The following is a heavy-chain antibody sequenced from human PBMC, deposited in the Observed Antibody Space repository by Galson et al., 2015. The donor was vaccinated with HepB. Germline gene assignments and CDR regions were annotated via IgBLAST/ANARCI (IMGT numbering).Heavy chain of an antibody. Sequence: SLRLSCAASGYSFSDYWMNWIRQAPGKGLEWVAFINPDGSQKVYVDSVEGRFIISRDNAKNSLFLQMNSLRAEDTAVYYCTRNSGLHRLDSWGQGTLVTVSS. CDR2: INPDGSQK. D-gene: IGHD5-12*01. V-gene: IGHV3-7*03. J-gene: IGHJ4*02. CDR1: GYSFSDYW. CDR3: TRNSGLHRLDS.